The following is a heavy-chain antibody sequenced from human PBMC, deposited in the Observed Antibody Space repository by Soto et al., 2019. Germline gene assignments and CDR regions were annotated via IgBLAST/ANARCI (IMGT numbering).Heavy chain of an antibody. CDR3: ARGSGYDRWNFDY. V-gene: IGHV4-39*01. D-gene: IGHD5-12*01. J-gene: IGHJ4*02. CDR2: IYYSGST. CDR1: GGSISSSSYY. Sequence: QLQLQESGPGLVKPSETLSLTCTVSGGSISSSSYYWGWIRQPPGKGLEWIGSIYYSGSTYYNPSLKSRVTISVDTSKNQFSLKLSSVTAADTAVYYCARGSGYDRWNFDYWGQGTLVTVSS.